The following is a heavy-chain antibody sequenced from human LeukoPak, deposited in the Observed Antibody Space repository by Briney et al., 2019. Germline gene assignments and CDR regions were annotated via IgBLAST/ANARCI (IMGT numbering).Heavy chain of an antibody. V-gene: IGHV3-30*04. J-gene: IGHJ4*02. CDR1: GFTFSSYA. CDR3: AKRFRDSSSWYYFDY. D-gene: IGHD6-13*01. CDR2: ISYDGSNK. Sequence: GGSLRLSCAASGFTFSSYAMHWVRQAPGKGLEWVAVISYDGSNKYYADSVKGRFTISRDNSKNTLYLQMNSLRAEDTAVYYCAKRFRDSSSWYYFDYWGQGTLVTVSS.